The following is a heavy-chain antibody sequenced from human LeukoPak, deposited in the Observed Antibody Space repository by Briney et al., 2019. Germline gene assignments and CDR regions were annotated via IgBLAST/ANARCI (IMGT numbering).Heavy chain of an antibody. J-gene: IGHJ4*02. CDR2: ISYDGSNK. Sequence: GRSLRLSCAASGFSFSAYDMHWVRQAPGKGLEWVAVISYDGSNKYYADSVKGRFTISRDTSKNTLYLQMNSLRAEDTAVYYCAQGDGDSYFDYWGQGTLVTVSS. CDR1: GFSFSAYD. D-gene: IGHD4-17*01. V-gene: IGHV3-30*03. CDR3: AQGDGDSYFDY.